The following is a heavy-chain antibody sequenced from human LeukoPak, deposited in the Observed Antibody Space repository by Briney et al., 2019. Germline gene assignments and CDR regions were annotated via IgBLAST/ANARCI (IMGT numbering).Heavy chain of an antibody. CDR3: AKGRYYYDSSGLGY. CDR2: ISGSGGST. J-gene: IGHJ4*02. CDR1: GFTFSSYA. V-gene: IGHV3-23*01. D-gene: IGHD3-22*01. Sequence: HPGGSLRLSCAASGFTFSSYAMSWVRQAPGKGLEWVSAISGSGGSTYYADSVKGRFTISRDNSKNTLYLQMNSLRAEDTAVYYCAKGRYYYDSSGLGYWGQGTLVTVSS.